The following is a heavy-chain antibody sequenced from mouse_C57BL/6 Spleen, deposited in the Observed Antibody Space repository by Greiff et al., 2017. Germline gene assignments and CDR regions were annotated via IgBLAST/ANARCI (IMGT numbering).Heavy chain of an antibody. CDR2: IDPENGDT. J-gene: IGHJ3*01. CDR1: GFNIKDDY. V-gene: IGHV14-4*01. Sequence: EVQLQQSGAELVRPGASVKLSCTASGFNIKDDYMHWVKQRPEQGLEWIGWIDPENGDTEYASKFQGTATITADTSSNTAYLQLSSLTSEDTAVYYCTTWDYDPLAYWGQGTLVTVSA. D-gene: IGHD2-4*01. CDR3: TTWDYDPLAY.